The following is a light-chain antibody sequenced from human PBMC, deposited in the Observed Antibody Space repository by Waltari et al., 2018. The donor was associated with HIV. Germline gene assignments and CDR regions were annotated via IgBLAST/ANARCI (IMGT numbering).Light chain of an antibody. CDR2: LTS. J-gene: IGKJ2*01. CDR3: MQSLQGYS. V-gene: IGKV2-28*01. Sequence: IVMNQSPLSLPVTPGASASISCRSPQTLLYTDGYKSLGGYQQKPGQSPRLLIYLTSSRASGVPDRFSGSGSGTEFTLHISRVEAEDVGTYYCMQSLQGYSFGQGTKLEIK. CDR1: QTLLYTDGYKS.